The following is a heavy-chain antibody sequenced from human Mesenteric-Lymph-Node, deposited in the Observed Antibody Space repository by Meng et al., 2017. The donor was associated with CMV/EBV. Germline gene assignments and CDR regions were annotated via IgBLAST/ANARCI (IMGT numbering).Heavy chain of an antibody. CDR2: IDPNSGDT. CDR1: GYTVTRYY. Sequence: SCKASGYTVTRYYIHWVRQAPGQGLEWMGMIDPNSGDTTFVQKFQGRVSMTRDTSASTVYMELSSLRSDDTAVYFCARVASSSFDYWGQGTLVTVSS. D-gene: IGHD6-13*01. J-gene: IGHJ4*02. V-gene: IGHV1-46*01. CDR3: ARVASSSFDY.